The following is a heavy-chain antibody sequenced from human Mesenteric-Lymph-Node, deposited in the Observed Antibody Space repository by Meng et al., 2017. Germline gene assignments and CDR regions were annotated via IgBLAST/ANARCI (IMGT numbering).Heavy chain of an antibody. Sequence: ASVKVSCKPSEYPFTSYSINWVRQAPGQGLEWMGRLNPKGDTDYAQKFQGRVTMTRDTSISSAYMELTRLKSDDMAVYYCASDGAGTYTGLNFWGQGTLVTVSP. J-gene: IGHJ4*02. CDR3: ASDGAGTYTGLNF. CDR2: LNPKGDT. V-gene: IGHV1-2*06. CDR1: EYPFTSYS. D-gene: IGHD3-16*01.